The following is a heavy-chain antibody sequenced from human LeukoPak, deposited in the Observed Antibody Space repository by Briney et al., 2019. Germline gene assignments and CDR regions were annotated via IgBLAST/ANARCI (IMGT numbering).Heavy chain of an antibody. Sequence: GGSLRLSCAASGFTFSSYGMGWVRHAPGKGLEWVSSISGNGGSTYYADSVKGRFTISRDNSKNTLYLEVISLTAEDTAVYYCAKDDAWLRFGEWSQGTLVTVSS. CDR3: AKDDAWLRFGE. V-gene: IGHV3-23*01. CDR2: ISGNGGST. CDR1: GFTFSSYG. J-gene: IGHJ4*02. D-gene: IGHD3-10*01.